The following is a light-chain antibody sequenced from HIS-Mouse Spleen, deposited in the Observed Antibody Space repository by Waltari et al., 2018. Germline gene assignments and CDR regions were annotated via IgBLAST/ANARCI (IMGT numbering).Light chain of an antibody. J-gene: IGLJ3*02. CDR1: SSNIGSNT. CDR3: AAWDDSLNGWV. Sequence: QSVLTQPPSASGTPGQRVTISCSGSSSNIGSNTVNWYQQLPGTAPKLLIYRNNQRPSGGPDRFAGSKSGTSAYLAISGLQSEDEADYYCAAWDDSLNGWVFGGGTKLTVL. V-gene: IGLV1-44*01. CDR2: RNN.